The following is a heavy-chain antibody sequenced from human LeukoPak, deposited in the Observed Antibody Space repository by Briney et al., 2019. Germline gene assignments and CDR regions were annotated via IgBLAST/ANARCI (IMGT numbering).Heavy chain of an antibody. D-gene: IGHD1-14*01. CDR3: ARDQSQAGPTAVDY. CDR2: ISSDGTNT. V-gene: IGHV3-74*03. J-gene: IGHJ4*02. CDR1: GFSFSTSW. Sequence: GGSLRLSCVASGFSFSTSWMHWVRQAPGKGLLWLSRISSDGTNTKCADSVKGRLTISRDNAKNTLYLQMNSLRAEDTAVYYCARDQSQAGPTAVDYWGQGTLVTVSS.